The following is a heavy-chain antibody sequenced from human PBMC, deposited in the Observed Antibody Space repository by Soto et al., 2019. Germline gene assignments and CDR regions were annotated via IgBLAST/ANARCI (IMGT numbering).Heavy chain of an antibody. CDR1: GFSLSNARMG. V-gene: IGHV2-26*01. D-gene: IGHD6-19*01. Sequence: QVTLKESGPVLVKPTEPLTLTCTVSGFSLSNARMGVSWIRQLPGKALEWLAHIFSTDEKSYSTSLKSRLTISKDTSKSQVVRTMTNMDPVDTATYYCARIRDSSGWYRENWFDPWGQGTLVTVSS. CDR2: IFSTDEK. CDR3: ARIRDSSGWYRENWFDP. J-gene: IGHJ5*02.